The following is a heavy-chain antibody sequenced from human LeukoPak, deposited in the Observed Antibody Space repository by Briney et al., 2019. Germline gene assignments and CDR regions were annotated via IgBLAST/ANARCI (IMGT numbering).Heavy chain of an antibody. J-gene: IGHJ6*03. CDR1: GFTFSSYE. CDR3: ARVEIVVVPAAISYYYYYMDV. V-gene: IGHV3-48*03. CDR2: ISSSGSTI. Sequence: GGSLRLSCAASGFTFSSYEMNWVRQAPGKGLEGVSYISSSGSTIYYADSVKGRFTISRDNAKNSLYLQMNSLRAEDTAVYYCARVEIVVVPAAISYYYYYMDVWGKGTTVTVSS. D-gene: IGHD2-2*03.